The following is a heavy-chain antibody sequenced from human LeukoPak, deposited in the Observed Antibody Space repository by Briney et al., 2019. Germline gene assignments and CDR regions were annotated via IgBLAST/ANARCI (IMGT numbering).Heavy chain of an antibody. D-gene: IGHD5-12*01. V-gene: IGHV5-51*01. CDR3: ARPSGYGSDRAFDY. Sequence: GESLKSSCKGSGYSFTNYCIGWVRQMPGKGLEWMGIIYPVDSDTRYSPSFQGQVTISAAKSISTAYLQWSSLKASDTAMYYCARPSGYGSDRAFDYWGQGTLVTVSS. J-gene: IGHJ4*02. CDR2: IYPVDSDT. CDR1: GYSFTNYC.